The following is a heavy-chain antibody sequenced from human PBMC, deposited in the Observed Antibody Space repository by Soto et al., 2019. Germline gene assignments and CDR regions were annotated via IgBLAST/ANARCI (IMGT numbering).Heavy chain of an antibody. CDR3: ARQRGYYVDY. J-gene: IGHJ4*02. V-gene: IGHV4-4*03. Sequence: PETLSLTYAVSGGSIRSGNWWSWVRQPPGKGLEWIGEIYHSGTTNYNPSLKSRVTISVDKSKNQFSLKLTSVTAADTAVYYCARQRGYYVDYWGQGTLVTVSS. CDR1: GGSIRSGNW. D-gene: IGHD3-22*01. CDR2: IYHSGTT.